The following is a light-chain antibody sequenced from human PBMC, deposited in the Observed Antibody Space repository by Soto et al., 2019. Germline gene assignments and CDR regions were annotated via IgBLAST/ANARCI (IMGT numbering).Light chain of an antibody. J-gene: IGKJ2*01. V-gene: IGKV2-28*01. CDR3: MQALQPLFT. CDR1: QSLLHSNGYNY. Sequence: DVVMTQSPLSLSVTPGEPASISCTSSQSLLHSNGYNYSDWYLQKPGQSPQLLIYLGSNRASGVPDRFSGSGSGTDFTLQISRVEAEDVGVYYCMQALQPLFTFGQGTKLEIK. CDR2: LGS.